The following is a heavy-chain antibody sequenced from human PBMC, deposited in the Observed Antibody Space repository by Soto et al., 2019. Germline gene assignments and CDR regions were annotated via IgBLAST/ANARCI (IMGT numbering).Heavy chain of an antibody. CDR2: IIPILGIA. V-gene: IGHV1-69*08. J-gene: IGHJ6*02. D-gene: IGHD2-15*01. Sequence: QVQLVQSGAEVKKPGSSVKVSCKASGGTFSSYTISWVRQAPGQGLEWMGRIIPILGIANYAQKFQGRVTITADKSTSTAYMELSSLRSEDTAVYYCARDLNSGGSCHPGIFCYYYGMDVWGQGTTVTVSS. CDR3: ARDLNSGGSCHPGIFCYYYGMDV. CDR1: GGTFSSYT.